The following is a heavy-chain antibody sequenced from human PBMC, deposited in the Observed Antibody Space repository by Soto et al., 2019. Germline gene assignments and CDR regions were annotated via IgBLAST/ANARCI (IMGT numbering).Heavy chain of an antibody. Sequence: GESLKISCKGSGYSFTRYWIGWVRQMPGKGLEWMGIIYPGDSDTRYSPSFQGQVTMTTDTSTSTAYMELRSLRSDDTAVYYCARTSPLAGQDYWGQETLVTVSS. CDR2: IYPGDSDT. J-gene: IGHJ4*02. V-gene: IGHV5-51*01. CDR1: GYSFTRYW. D-gene: IGHD3-3*02. CDR3: ARTSPLAGQDY.